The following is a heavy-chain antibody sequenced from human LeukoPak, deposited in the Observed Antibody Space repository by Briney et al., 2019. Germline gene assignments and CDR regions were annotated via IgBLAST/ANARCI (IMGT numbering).Heavy chain of an antibody. V-gene: IGHV4-34*01. CDR2: INHSGST. CDR3: ARGSPLEYSGWYYFDY. Sequence: SETLSLTCTVSGGSINSYYWSWVRQPPGKGLEWIGEINHSGSTNYNPSLKSRVTISVDTSKNQFSLKLSSVTAADTAVYYCARGSPLEYSGWYYFDYWGQGTLVTVSS. D-gene: IGHD6-19*01. CDR1: GGSINSYY. J-gene: IGHJ4*02.